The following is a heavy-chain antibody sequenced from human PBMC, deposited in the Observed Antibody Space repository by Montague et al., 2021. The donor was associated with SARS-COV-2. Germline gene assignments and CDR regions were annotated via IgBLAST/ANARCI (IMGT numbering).Heavy chain of an antibody. J-gene: IGHJ6*02. CDR2: ISSSGSTI. CDR1: GFTFSSYE. D-gene: IGHD6-25*01. V-gene: IGHV3-48*03. CDR3: ASDSGIETPDYYYSMDV. Sequence: SLRLSCAASGFTFSSYEMNWVRQAPGKGLEWVSYISSSGSTIYYADSVKGRFTISRDNAKNSLYLQMNSLRAEDTAIYYCASDSGIETPDYYYSMDVWGQGTTVIVSS.